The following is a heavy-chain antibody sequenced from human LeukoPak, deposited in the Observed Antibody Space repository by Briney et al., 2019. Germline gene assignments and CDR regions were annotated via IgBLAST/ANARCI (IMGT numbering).Heavy chain of an antibody. CDR3: ARETRWEPYYYDSSGYPPYFDY. CDR1: GGTFSSYA. D-gene: IGHD3-22*01. V-gene: IGHV1-69*01. J-gene: IGHJ4*02. Sequence: SVKVSCKASGGTFSSYAISWVRQAPGQGLEWMGGIIPIFGTANYAQKFQGRVTITADESTSTAYMELSSLRSEDTAVYYCARETRWEPYYYDSSGYPPYFDYWGQGTLVTVSS. CDR2: IIPIFGTA.